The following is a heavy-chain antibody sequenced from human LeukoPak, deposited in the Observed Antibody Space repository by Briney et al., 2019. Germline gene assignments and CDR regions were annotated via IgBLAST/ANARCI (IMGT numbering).Heavy chain of an antibody. CDR1: GGTFSSYA. CDR2: IIPILGIA. Sequence: ASVKVSCKASGGTFSSYAISWVRQAPGQGLEWMGRIIPILGIAYYAQKFQGRVTITADKSTSTAYMELSSLRSEDTAVYYCARDKGDYDILTGYSTNWFDPWGQGTLVTVSS. V-gene: IGHV1-69*04. J-gene: IGHJ5*02. D-gene: IGHD3-9*01. CDR3: ARDKGDYDILTGYSTNWFDP.